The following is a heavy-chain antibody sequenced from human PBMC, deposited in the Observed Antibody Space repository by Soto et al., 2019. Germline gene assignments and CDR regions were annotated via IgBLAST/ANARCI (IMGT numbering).Heavy chain of an antibody. CDR2: IYPGDSDT. J-gene: IGHJ4*02. D-gene: IGHD6-6*01. V-gene: IGHV5-51*01. CDR1: GYNFATHW. CDR3: ATAAHNGSSGHFDY. Sequence: EVQLVQSGAEVKKPGESLKISCRGIGYNFATHWIGWVRQVSGKGLEHMGIIYPGDSDTRYGPSFEGQVIISSDKSVSTAYLQWSSLKASDTAVYYCATAAHNGSSGHFDYWGQGTLVTVSS.